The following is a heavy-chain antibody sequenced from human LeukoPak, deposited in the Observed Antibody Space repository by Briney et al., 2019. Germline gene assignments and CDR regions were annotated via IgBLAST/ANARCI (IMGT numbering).Heavy chain of an antibody. V-gene: IGHV4-34*01. CDR1: GGSFSGYY. D-gene: IGHD3-9*01. CDR2: INHSGST. Sequence: SETLSLTCAVYGGSFSGYYWSWIRQPPGKGLEWIGEINHSGSTNYNPSLKSRVTISVDTSKNQFSLKLSSVTAADTAVYYCASNHGLRYFDWSPRKYDAFDIWGQGTMVTVSS. J-gene: IGHJ3*02. CDR3: ASNHGLRYFDWSPRKYDAFDI.